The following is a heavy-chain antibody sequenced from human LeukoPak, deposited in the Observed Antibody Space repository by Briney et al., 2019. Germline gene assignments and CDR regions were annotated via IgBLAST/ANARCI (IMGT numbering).Heavy chain of an antibody. J-gene: IGHJ5*02. Sequence: GGSLRLSCAASGFTFSSYAMSWVRQAPGKGLEWVSTIVGTGGSTYYADSVKGRFTISRDNSKNTVYLQMNSLRAEDTAIYYCAKDPYRVVVATGNYLDPWGQGTLVTVSS. V-gene: IGHV3-23*01. CDR2: IVGTGGST. D-gene: IGHD2-15*01. CDR3: AKDPYRVVVATGNYLDP. CDR1: GFTFSSYA.